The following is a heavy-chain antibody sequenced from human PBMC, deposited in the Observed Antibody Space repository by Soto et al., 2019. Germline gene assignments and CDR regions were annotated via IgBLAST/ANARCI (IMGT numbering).Heavy chain of an antibody. V-gene: IGHV3-30*04. CDR1: GFTFSSYA. Sequence: GGSLRLSCAASGFTFSSYAMHWVRQAPGKGLEWVAVISYDGSNKYYADSVKGRFTISRDNSKNTLYLQMNSLRAEDTAVYYCAKDRDPNYYDSSGYYQNYYYYYGMDVWGQGTTVTVSS. D-gene: IGHD3-22*01. CDR3: AKDRDPNYYDSSGYYQNYYYYYGMDV. CDR2: ISYDGSNK. J-gene: IGHJ6*02.